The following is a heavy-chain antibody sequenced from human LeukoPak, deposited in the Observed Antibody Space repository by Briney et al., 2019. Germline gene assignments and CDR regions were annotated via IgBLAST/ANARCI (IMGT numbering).Heavy chain of an antibody. CDR3: ARVYCSGGSCYSSHFDY. J-gene: IGHJ4*02. V-gene: IGHV3-7*01. D-gene: IGHD2-15*01. CDR1: GFTFSNYC. Sequence: SGGSLRLSCAASGFTFSNYCMSWVRQAPGKGLEWVANIKQDGSEKDYVDSVKGRFTISRDNAKHSLYLQMNSLRAEDTAVYYCARVYCSGGSCYSSHFDYWGQGTLVTVSS. CDR2: IKQDGSEK.